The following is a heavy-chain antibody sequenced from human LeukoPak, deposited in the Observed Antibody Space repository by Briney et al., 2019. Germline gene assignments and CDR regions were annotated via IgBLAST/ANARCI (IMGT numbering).Heavy chain of an antibody. CDR3: AKIWFGELAGIQH. CDR1: GYNFYTYW. J-gene: IGHJ1*01. Sequence: GESLKISCKGPGYNFYTYWIGWVRQMPGKGLEWMGIIYPGDSQTRYSPSFQGQVTISADKSISTAYLQWNSLKASDTAMYYCAKIWFGELAGIQHWGQGTLVTVSS. V-gene: IGHV5-51*01. CDR2: IYPGDSQT. D-gene: IGHD3-10*01.